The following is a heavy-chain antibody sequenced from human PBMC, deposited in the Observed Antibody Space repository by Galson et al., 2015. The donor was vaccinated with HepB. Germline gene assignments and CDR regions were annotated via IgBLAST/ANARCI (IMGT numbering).Heavy chain of an antibody. CDR1: GGSISSSRYY. CDR3: ARRAAYYYGSGSWYYFDY. CDR2: IYYSGST. J-gene: IGHJ4*02. V-gene: IGHV4-39*01. D-gene: IGHD3-10*01. Sequence: SETLSLTCTVSGGSISSSRYYWGWIRQPPGKGLEWIGSIYYSGSTYCNPSLKSRVTISVDTSKNQFSLRLSSVTAADPAVYYCARRAAYYYGSGSWYYFDYWGQGTLVTVSS.